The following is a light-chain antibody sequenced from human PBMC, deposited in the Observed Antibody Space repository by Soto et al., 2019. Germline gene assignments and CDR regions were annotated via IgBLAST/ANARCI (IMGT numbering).Light chain of an antibody. Sequence: EIVMTQSPAPPTQSPVGRATPSRRASQSVSSNLAWYQQKPGQAPRLLIYDASYRATGIPARFSGSGSGTGFTLTISSLEPEDFAVYYCQHRFNWPWTVGQGTKVDIK. V-gene: IGKV3-11*01. CDR2: DAS. CDR1: QSVSSN. J-gene: IGKJ1*01. CDR3: QHRFNWPWT.